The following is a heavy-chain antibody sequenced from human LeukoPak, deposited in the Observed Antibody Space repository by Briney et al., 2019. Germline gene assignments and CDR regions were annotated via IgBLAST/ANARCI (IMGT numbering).Heavy chain of an antibody. CDR1: GFAFGNYA. J-gene: IGHJ4*02. Sequence: GGSLRLSCSASGFAFGNYAMHWVRQAPGKGLEYVSTISNNVGSTYYADSVKGRFTISRDNSKNTLYLQMRSLTIEDTAMYYCVKAALQYYYDTSGSFDYWGQGTLVTVSS. D-gene: IGHD3-22*01. CDR2: ISNNVGST. CDR3: VKAALQYYYDTSGSFDY. V-gene: IGHV3-64D*09.